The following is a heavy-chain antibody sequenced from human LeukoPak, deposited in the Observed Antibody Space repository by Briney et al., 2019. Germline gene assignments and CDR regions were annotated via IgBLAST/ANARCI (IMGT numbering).Heavy chain of an antibody. CDR3: ARVETRVVTGTTFPPDY. J-gene: IGHJ4*02. CDR2: ISAYNGNT. Sequence: GASVKVSCKASGYTFTSYGISWVRQAPGQGLEWMGWISAYNGNTNYAQKLQGRVTMITDTSTSTAYMELRSLRSDDTAVYYCARVETRVVTGTTFPPDYWGQGTLVTVSS. D-gene: IGHD1-7*01. V-gene: IGHV1-18*01. CDR1: GYTFTSYG.